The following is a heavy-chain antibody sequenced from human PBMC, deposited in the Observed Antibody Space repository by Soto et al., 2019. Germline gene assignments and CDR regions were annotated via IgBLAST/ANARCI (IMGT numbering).Heavy chain of an antibody. CDR2: IHQSGIS. CDR1: SASIDNNC. D-gene: IGHD6-19*01. V-gene: IGHV4-4*02. Sequence: QMQLLESGPGLVKPSETLSLTCAVSSASIDNNCNWVRQPPGKGLARIGEIHQSGISYKNPSLKSRIPMSVDKSKNQFSLNLSSVTAADTAVYFCARSFGWYAFDQWGQGTLVTVSS. J-gene: IGHJ4*02. CDR3: ARSFGWYAFDQ.